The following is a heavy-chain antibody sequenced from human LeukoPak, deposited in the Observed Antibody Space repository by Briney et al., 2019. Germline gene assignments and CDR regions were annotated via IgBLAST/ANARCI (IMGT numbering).Heavy chain of an antibody. CDR3: ARLYGSGSYYNY. D-gene: IGHD3-10*01. CDR2: IFYSGTT. Sequence: SETLSLTCTVSGGSISSSGYYWGWIRQPPGKGLEWIGSIFYSGTTYYNPSLKSRVTISVDTSKNQFSLKLSSVTAADTAVYYCARLYGSGSYYNYWGQGTLVTVSS. CDR1: GGSISSSGYY. J-gene: IGHJ4*02. V-gene: IGHV4-39*01.